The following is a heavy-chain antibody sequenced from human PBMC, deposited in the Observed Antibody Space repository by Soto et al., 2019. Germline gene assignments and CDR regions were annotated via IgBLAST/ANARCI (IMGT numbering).Heavy chain of an antibody. Sequence: QVQVQQWGTGLVKPTETLSLTCAVYGGSFSGYYWSWIRQPPGKGLEWIGEINHGGITNYNPSLKSRVTISVDTSKNQFSLKLRYVTAADTAVYYCARGGYYGSGADYFDYWGQGTLVTVSS. J-gene: IGHJ4*02. CDR2: INHGGIT. CDR3: ARGGYYGSGADYFDY. V-gene: IGHV4-34*02. D-gene: IGHD3-10*01. CDR1: GGSFSGYY.